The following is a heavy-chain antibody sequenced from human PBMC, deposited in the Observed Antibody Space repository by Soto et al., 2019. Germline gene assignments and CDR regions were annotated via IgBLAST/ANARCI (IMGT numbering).Heavy chain of an antibody. CDR1: GGSISSYY. V-gene: IGHV4-59*01. CDR3: ARSXSYDYVWGSYRLNWFDP. J-gene: IGHJ5*02. Sequence: SETLSLTWTVSGGSISSYYWSWIRQPPGKGLEWIGYIYYSGSTNYNPSLKSRVTISVDTSKNQFSLKLSSVTAADTAVYYCARSXSYDYVWGSYRLNWFDPWGQGTLVTVSS. D-gene: IGHD3-16*02. CDR2: IYYSGST.